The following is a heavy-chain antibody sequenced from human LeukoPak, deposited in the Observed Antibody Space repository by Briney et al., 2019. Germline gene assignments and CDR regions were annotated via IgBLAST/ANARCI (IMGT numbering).Heavy chain of an antibody. J-gene: IGHJ4*02. CDR1: RFTFSTYW. V-gene: IGHV3-74*01. Sequence: QPGGSLRLSCAASRFTFSTYWMHWVRQGPGKGLVWVSRINSDGSSTSYADSVKGRFTISRDNAKNTLYLQMNSLRVEDTAVYYCARAWFHYGSSGYYDLDYWGQGTLVTVSS. D-gene: IGHD3-22*01. CDR3: ARAWFHYGSSGYYDLDY. CDR2: INSDGSST.